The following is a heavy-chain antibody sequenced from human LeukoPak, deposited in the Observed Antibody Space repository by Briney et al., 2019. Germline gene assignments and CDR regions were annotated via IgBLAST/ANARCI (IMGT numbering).Heavy chain of an antibody. J-gene: IGHJ4*02. CDR3: ARDLCWGCFDD. D-gene: IGHD3-10*02. CDR2: ITSNGGST. Sequence: GGSLRLSCAASGFTFSSYWMSWVRQAPGKGLEWVSAITSNGGSTYYGDSVKGRFTISRDNSRNTLYLQMNSLRVDDTAVYYCARDLCWGCFDDWGQGNLVTVSS. V-gene: IGHV3-23*01. CDR1: GFTFSSYW.